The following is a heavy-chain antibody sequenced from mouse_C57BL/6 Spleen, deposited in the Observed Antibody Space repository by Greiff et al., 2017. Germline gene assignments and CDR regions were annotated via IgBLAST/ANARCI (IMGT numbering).Heavy chain of an antibody. J-gene: IGHJ2*01. CDR3: TRAPANWDYFDY. CDR1: GFTFSSYA. D-gene: IGHD4-1*01. CDR2: ISSGGDYI. V-gene: IGHV5-9-1*02. Sequence: EVQRVESGEGLVKPGGSLKLSCAASGFTFSSYAMSWVRQTPEKRLEWVAYISSGGDYIYYADTVKGRFTISRDNARNTLYLQMSSLKSEDTAMYYCTRAPANWDYFDYWGQGTTLTVSS.